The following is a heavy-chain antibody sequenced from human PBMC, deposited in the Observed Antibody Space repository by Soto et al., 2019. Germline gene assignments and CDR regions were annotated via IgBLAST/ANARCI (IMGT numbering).Heavy chain of an antibody. J-gene: IGHJ6*03. V-gene: IGHV6-1*01. D-gene: IGHD7-27*01. CDR3: ARVEERKSPWAPYYYYMDV. Sequence: PSQTLSLTCAISGDSVSSNSAAWNWIRQSPSRGLEWLGRTYYRSKWYNDYAVSVKSRITINPDTSKNQFSLQLNSVTPEDTAVYYCARVEERKSPWAPYYYYMDVWGKGTTVTVSS. CDR2: TYYRSKWYN. CDR1: GDSVSSNSAA.